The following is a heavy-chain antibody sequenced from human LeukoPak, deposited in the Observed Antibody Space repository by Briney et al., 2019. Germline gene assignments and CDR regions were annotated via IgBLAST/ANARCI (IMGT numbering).Heavy chain of an antibody. V-gene: IGHV4-34*01. J-gene: IGHJ4*02. D-gene: IGHD6-13*01. Sequence: SDTLSLTCAVYGGSFSGYYWSWIRQPPGKGLEWIGEINHSGSTNYTPSLKSRVTISVDTSKNQFSRKLSSVPAADTAVYYCARGEIAAPTDYWGQGTLVTVSS. CDR3: ARGEIAAPTDY. CDR1: GGSFSGYY. CDR2: INHSGST.